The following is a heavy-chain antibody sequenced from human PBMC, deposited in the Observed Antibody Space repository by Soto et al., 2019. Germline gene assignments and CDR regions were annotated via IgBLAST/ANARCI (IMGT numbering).Heavy chain of an antibody. CDR3: ARVSMQQLDYYYYYMDV. D-gene: IGHD6-13*01. J-gene: IGHJ6*03. CDR2: IYYSGST. Sequence: SETLSLTCTVSCGSISSYYWSWIRQPPGKGLEWIGYIYYSGSTNYNPSLKSRVTISVDTSKNQFSLKLSSVTAADTAMYYCARVSMQQLDYYYYYMDVWGKGTTVTVSS. V-gene: IGHV4-59*01. CDR1: CGSISSYY.